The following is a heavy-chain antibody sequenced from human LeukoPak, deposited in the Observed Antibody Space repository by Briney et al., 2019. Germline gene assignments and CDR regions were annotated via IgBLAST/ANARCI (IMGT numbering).Heavy chain of an antibody. V-gene: IGHV3-23*01. CDR2: SSGRGGST. CDR3: AKGGYCGGTSCYFYYMDV. Sequence: GGSLRLSCAASGFILSSYAMSWVRQAPGKGLEWVSGSSGRGGSTYSADYLKGRFTISRDNSKNTLYLQMNNLRAEDTAEYYCAKGGYCGGTSCYFYYMDVWGKGTTVTVSS. D-gene: IGHD2-2*01. J-gene: IGHJ6*03. CDR1: GFILSSYA.